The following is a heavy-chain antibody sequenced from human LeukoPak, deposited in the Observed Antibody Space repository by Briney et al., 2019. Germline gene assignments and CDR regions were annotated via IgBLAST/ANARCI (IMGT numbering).Heavy chain of an antibody. CDR2: IIPIFGTA. V-gene: IGHV1-69*13. CDR3: ATGPRWNGYEPTYYYYMDV. Sequence: GASVKVSCKASGGTFSSYAISWVRQAPGQGLEWMGGIIPIFGTANYAQKFQGRVTITADESTSTAYMELSSLRSEDTAVYYCATGPRWNGYEPTYYYYMDVWGKGTTVTVSS. J-gene: IGHJ6*03. CDR1: GGTFSSYA. D-gene: IGHD5-12*01.